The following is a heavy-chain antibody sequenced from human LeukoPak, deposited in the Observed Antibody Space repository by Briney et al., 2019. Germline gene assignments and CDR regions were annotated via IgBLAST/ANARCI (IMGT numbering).Heavy chain of an antibody. Sequence: GGSLRLSCAASGFTFSNYALHWVRQAPGKGLEWVAVISDDDTNKYYADSVKGRFTISRDNSKNSLYLQLNSLRPEDTAVYYCARTSRWGSGWFLAVNAFDIWGQGTMVTISS. CDR1: GFTFSNYA. V-gene: IGHV3-30*04. CDR2: ISDDDTNK. CDR3: ARTSRWGSGWFLAVNAFDI. D-gene: IGHD6-19*01. J-gene: IGHJ3*02.